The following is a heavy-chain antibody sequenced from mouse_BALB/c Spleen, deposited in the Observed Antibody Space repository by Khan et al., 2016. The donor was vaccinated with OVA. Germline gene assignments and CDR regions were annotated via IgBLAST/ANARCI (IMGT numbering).Heavy chain of an antibody. V-gene: IGHV1S137*01. Sequence: VQLKESGAELVRPGVSVKISCKGSGYTFTDFTMHWVKQSHAKSLEWIGVISTYYGDATYNQKFKGKATMTVDKASSTAYMELDRLTSEDSAIYYCTRGGGGNRFAYWDQGTLVTVSA. J-gene: IGHJ3*01. CDR1: GYTFTDFT. CDR2: ISTYYGDA. CDR3: TRGGGGNRFAY.